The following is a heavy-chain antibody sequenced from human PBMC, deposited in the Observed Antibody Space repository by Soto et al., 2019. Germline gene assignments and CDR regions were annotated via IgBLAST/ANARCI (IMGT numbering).Heavy chain of an antibody. Sequence: PSETLSLTCAVSGYSISTGYYWGWIRQPPGKGLEWIGSIYYSGRTYNNPSLRSRVSMSIDTSKDQFSLKLKSVTAADTALYFCARQRTSVVTQAYFDVWGPGSLVTVSS. V-gene: IGHV4-38-2*01. J-gene: IGHJ4*02. CDR3: ARQRTSVVTQAYFDV. CDR2: IYYSGRT. CDR1: GYSISTGYY. D-gene: IGHD2-21*02.